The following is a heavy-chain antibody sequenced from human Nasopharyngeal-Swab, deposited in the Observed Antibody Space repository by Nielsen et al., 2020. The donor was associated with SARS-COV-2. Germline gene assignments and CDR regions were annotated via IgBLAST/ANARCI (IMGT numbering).Heavy chain of an antibody. J-gene: IGHJ4*02. V-gene: IGHV5-10-1*01. CDR1: GYSFTSYW. Sequence: KVSCKGSGYSFTSYWISWVRQMPGKGLEWMGRIDPSDSYTNYSPSFQGHVTISADKSISTAYLQWSSLKASDTAMYYCARSTVTTVGYWGQGTLVTAPQ. D-gene: IGHD4-11*01. CDR3: ARSTVTTVGY. CDR2: IDPSDSYT.